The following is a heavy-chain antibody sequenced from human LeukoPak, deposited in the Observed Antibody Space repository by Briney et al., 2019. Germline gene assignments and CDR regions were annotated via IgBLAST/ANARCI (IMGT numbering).Heavy chain of an antibody. D-gene: IGHD6-13*01. CDR3: ASGRAIAAATNWFDP. CDR2: IIPILGIA. V-gene: IGHV1-69*04. CDR1: GGTFSSYA. Sequence: SVKVSCTASGGTFSSYAISWVRQAPGQGLEWMGRIIPILGIANYAQKFQGRVTITADKSTSTAYMELSSLRSEDTAVYYCASGRAIAAATNWFDPWGQGTLVTVSS. J-gene: IGHJ5*02.